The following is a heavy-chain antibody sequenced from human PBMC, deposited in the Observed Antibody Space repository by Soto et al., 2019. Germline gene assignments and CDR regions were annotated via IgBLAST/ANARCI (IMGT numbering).Heavy chain of an antibody. CDR3: ARDRSGSSGYYGMDV. J-gene: IGHJ6*02. D-gene: IGHD3-10*01. CDR2: IYSDGST. Sequence: GGSLRLSCAASGFTVSINYMSWVRHAPGEGLEWVSVIYSDGSTYYADSVKGRFTISRDNSKNMLYLQMNSLRAEDTAVYYCARDRSGSSGYYGMDVWGQGTTVTVSS. V-gene: IGHV3-53*01. CDR1: GFTVSINY.